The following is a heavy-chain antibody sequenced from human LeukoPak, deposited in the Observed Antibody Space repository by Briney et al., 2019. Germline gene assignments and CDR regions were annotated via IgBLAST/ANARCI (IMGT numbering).Heavy chain of an antibody. J-gene: IGHJ4*02. CDR2: IYCSGST. D-gene: IGHD6-19*01. CDR3: ATAGVSSGWDYYFDY. V-gene: IGHV4-39*05. CDR1: GGSISSSSYY. Sequence: PSETPSLTCTVSGGSISSSSYYWGWIRQPPGKGLEWIGSIYCSGSTYYNPSLKSRVTISVDTSKNQFSLKLSSVTAADTAVYYCATAGVSSGWDYYFDYWGQGTLVTVSS.